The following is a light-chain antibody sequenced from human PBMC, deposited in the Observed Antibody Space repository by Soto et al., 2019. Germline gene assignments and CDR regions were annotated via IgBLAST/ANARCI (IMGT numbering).Light chain of an antibody. Sequence: DTQMTQSPYSLSASVGDRVTITCRASRSISSNLNWYQQKPGKAPKLLIYGASSLQSGVPSRFSGSGSGTDFTLIISSLQPEDFATYYCQQSYSTPRTFGQGTKLEIK. V-gene: IGKV1-39*01. CDR1: RSISSN. J-gene: IGKJ2*01. CDR3: QQSYSTPRT. CDR2: GAS.